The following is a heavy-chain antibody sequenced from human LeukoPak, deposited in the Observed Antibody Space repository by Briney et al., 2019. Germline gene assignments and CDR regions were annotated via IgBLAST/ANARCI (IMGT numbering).Heavy chain of an antibody. D-gene: IGHD3-3*01. J-gene: IGHJ5*02. V-gene: IGHV4-59*08. Sequence: SETLSLTCTVSGGSISSYYWSWIRQPPGKRLEWIGYIYYSGSTNYNPSLKSRVTISVDTSKNQFSLKLSSVTAADTAVYYCARHRATIFGVVSWFDPWGQGTLVTVSS. CDR1: GGSISSYY. CDR2: IYYSGST. CDR3: ARHRATIFGVVSWFDP.